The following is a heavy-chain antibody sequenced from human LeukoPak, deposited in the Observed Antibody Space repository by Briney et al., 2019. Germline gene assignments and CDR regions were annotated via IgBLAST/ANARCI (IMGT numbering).Heavy chain of an antibody. CDR2: ISAYNGNT. J-gene: IGHJ4*02. CDR1: GYTFTSYG. V-gene: IGHV1-18*01. D-gene: IGHD6-6*01. CDR3: ARDDRYSSSSPYGY. Sequence: ASVKVSCKASGYTFTSYGISWARQAPGQGLEWMGWISAYNGNTNYAQKLQGRDTMTTDTSTSTAYMELRSLRSDDTAVYYCARDDRYSSSSPYGYWGQGTLVTVSS.